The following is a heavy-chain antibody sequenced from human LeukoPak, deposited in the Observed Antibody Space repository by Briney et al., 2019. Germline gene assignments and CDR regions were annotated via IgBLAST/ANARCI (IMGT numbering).Heavy chain of an antibody. CDR1: GFTFSSYS. V-gene: IGHV3-48*01. CDR3: ARGGSSWYPAGYFQH. J-gene: IGHJ1*01. Sequence: GGSLRLSCAASGFTFSSYSMNWVRQAPGKGLEWVSYITFSSSIIYYADSVKGRFTISRDNSKNTLYLQMNSLRAEDTAVYYCARGGSSWYPAGYFQHWGQGTLVTVSS. CDR2: ITFSSSII. D-gene: IGHD6-13*01.